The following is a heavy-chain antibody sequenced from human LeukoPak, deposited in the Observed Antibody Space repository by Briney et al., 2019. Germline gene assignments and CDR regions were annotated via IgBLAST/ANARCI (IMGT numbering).Heavy chain of an antibody. CDR3: ARDAFSRISIFGVVSDAFDI. D-gene: IGHD3-3*01. V-gene: IGHV3-7*01. Sequence: GGSLRLSCAASGFTFSTSWMIWVRQAPGKGLEWVANIKQDGSEKYYVDSVKGRFTISRDNAKNSLYLQMNSLRAEDTAVYYCARDAFSRISIFGVVSDAFDIWGQGTMVTLSS. CDR2: IKQDGSEK. CDR1: GFTFSTSW. J-gene: IGHJ3*02.